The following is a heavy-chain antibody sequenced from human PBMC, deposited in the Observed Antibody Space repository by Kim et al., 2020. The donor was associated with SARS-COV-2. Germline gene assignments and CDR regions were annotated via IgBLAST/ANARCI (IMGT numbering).Heavy chain of an antibody. Sequence: SETLSLTCTVSGGSISRGDFYWIWIRQHPGQGRKWIGNIYYSGSNYYNPTLKIRVTISVDTSKNQFSLKLSSVTAAATAVCSCATFCVDDFWCGFGYY. D-gene: IGHD3-3*01. CDR2: IYYSGSN. V-gene: IGHV4-31*03. J-gene: IGHJ4*01. CDR1: GGSISRGDFY. CDR3: ATFCVDDFWCGFGYY.